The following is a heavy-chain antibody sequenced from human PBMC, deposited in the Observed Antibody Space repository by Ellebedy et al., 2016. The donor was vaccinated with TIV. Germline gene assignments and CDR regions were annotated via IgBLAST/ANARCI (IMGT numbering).Heavy chain of an antibody. V-gene: IGHV4-59*01. CDR1: GGSISNYY. Sequence: MPSETLSPTCTVSGGSISNYYWSRIRQSPGKGLEWLGYIYYSGSTIYNPSLKSRVTVSVDTSKNQFSLKLNSVTAADTAIYYCARNYYDGFGYRKGFDIWGQGTMVTVSS. D-gene: IGHD3-22*01. J-gene: IGHJ3*02. CDR2: IYYSGST. CDR3: ARNYYDGFGYRKGFDI.